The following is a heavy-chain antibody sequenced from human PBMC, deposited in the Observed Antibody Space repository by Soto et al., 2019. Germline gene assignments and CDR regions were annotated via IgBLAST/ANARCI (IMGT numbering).Heavy chain of an antibody. CDR3: ARDRGYSYGTVQNPNWFDP. CDR1: GYTFTGYY. J-gene: IGHJ5*02. D-gene: IGHD5-18*01. CDR2: INPNSGGT. V-gene: IGHV1-2*02. Sequence: ASVKVSCKASGYTFTGYYMHWVRQAPGQGLEWMGWINPNSGGTNYAQKFQGRVTMTRDTSISTAYMELSRLRSDDTAVYYCARDRGYSYGTVQNPNWFDPWGQGTLVTVSS.